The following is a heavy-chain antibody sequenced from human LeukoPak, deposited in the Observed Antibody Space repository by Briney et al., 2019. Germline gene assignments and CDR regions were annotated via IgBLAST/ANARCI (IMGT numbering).Heavy chain of an antibody. CDR2: MNPNSGNT. CDR1: GYTFTSYD. D-gene: IGHD3-3*01. V-gene: IGHV1-8*03. J-gene: IGHJ3*02. Sequence: ASVKVSCKASGYTFTSYDINWVRQATGQGLEWMGWMNPNSGNTGYAQKFQGRVTITRNTSISTAYMELSSLRSEDTAVYYCARATQYYDFWSGYYSSGAFDIWGQGTMVTVSS. CDR3: ARATQYYDFWSGYYSSGAFDI.